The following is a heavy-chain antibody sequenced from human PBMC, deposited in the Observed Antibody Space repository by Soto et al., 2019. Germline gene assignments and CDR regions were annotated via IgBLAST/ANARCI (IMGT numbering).Heavy chain of an antibody. CDR2: IYPGDSDT. CDR3: ARHGSGWSVAHY. V-gene: IGHV5-51*01. D-gene: IGHD6-19*01. J-gene: IGHJ4*02. Sequence: PGESLKISCKASGYSFTSYWIGWERQTPGKGLEWMGIIYPGDSDTRYSPSFQGQVTISADKSITTAYLQLSSLRASDSAMYYCARHGSGWSVAHYWGQGTLVTVSS. CDR1: GYSFTSYW.